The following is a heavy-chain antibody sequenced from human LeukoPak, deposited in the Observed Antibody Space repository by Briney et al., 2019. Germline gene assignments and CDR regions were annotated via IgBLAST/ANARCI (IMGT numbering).Heavy chain of an antibody. Sequence: GRSLRLSCAASGFTFDDYAMHWVRQAPGKGLEWVADISYDGSNKYYADSVKGRFTISRDNSKNTLYLQMNSLRVDDTAVYYCARDVRRDRIAVAGTPDYWGQGTLVTVSS. CDR3: ARDVRRDRIAVAGTPDY. CDR2: ISYDGSNK. J-gene: IGHJ4*02. V-gene: IGHV3-30-3*01. D-gene: IGHD6-19*01. CDR1: GFTFDDYA.